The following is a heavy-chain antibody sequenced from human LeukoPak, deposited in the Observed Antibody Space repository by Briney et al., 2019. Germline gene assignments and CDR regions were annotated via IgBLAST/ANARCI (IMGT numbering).Heavy chain of an antibody. CDR2: IYYSGST. J-gene: IGHJ6*03. CDR1: GGSISSSSYY. CDR3: ASLSPFYYYYMDV. V-gene: IGHV4-39*01. Sequence: SETLSLTCTVSGGSISSSSYYWGWIRQPPGKGLEWIGSIYYSGSTYYNPSLKSRVTISVDTSNNQFSLKLSSVTAADTAVYYCASLSPFYYYYMDVWGKGTTVTVSS.